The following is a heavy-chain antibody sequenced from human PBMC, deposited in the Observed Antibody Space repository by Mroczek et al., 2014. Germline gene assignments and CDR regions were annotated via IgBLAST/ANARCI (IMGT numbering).Heavy chain of an antibody. CDR1: GGSISSGGYY. J-gene: IGHJ5*02. CDR3: ARGSYDGLDWFDP. CDR2: LLQWEH. D-gene: IGHD3-16*01. Sequence: QVQLQESGPGLVKPSQTLSLTCTVSGGSISSGGYYWSWIRQHPREGPGVDWVHLLQWEHLLQPVLKSRVTISVDTSKNQFSLRLSSVTAADTAVYYCARGSYDGLDWFDPGPGNPGHRLL. V-gene: IGHV4-31*03.